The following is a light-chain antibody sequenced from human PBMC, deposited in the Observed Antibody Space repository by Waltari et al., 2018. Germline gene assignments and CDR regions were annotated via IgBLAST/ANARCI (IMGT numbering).Light chain of an antibody. CDR3: QQYYGYPRT. J-gene: IGKJ1*01. CDR1: QSISSW. Sequence: DIQMTQSPSTLSASVGDRVTITCRASQSISSWLAWYQQKPGKVPKFLIYKASTLGSGVPSRFSGSGSGTEFTLTISGLQPDDFATYYCQQYYGYPRTFGQGTKVEFK. V-gene: IGKV1-5*03. CDR2: KAS.